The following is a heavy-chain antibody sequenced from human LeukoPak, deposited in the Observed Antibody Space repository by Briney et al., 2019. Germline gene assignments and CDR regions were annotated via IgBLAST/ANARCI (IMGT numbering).Heavy chain of an antibody. J-gene: IGHJ4*02. CDR2: IIPIFGTA. V-gene: IGHV1-69*05. Sequence: SVKVSCKASGGTFSSYAISWVRQAPGQGLEWMGGIIPIFGTANYAQKFQGRVTITTDESTSTAYMELSSLRSEDTAVYYCARDRGGEHYYDSSGYYSALDYWGQGTLVTVSS. CDR3: ARDRGGEHYYDSSGYYSALDY. CDR1: GGTFSSYA. D-gene: IGHD3-22*01.